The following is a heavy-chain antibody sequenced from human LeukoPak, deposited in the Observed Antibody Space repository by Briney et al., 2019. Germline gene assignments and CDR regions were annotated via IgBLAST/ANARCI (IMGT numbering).Heavy chain of an antibody. V-gene: IGHV1-2*02. Sequence: GASVKVSCKASGYTFTAYYMHWGRQAPGQGLEWMGWIYPDSGGTNYAQKFQGRVTMTRDTSISTVYMELSRLTSDDTAVYYCARDRWAVAGFSDIDYWGQGALVTVSS. CDR2: IYPDSGGT. CDR3: ARDRWAVAGFSDIDY. D-gene: IGHD6-19*01. J-gene: IGHJ4*02. CDR1: GYTFTAYY.